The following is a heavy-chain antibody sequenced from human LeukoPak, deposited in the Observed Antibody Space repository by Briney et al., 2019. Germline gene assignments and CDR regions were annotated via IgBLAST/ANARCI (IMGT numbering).Heavy chain of an antibody. Sequence: SETLSLTCAVYGGSFSGYYWSWIRQPPGKGLEWIGEINHSGSTNYNPSLKSRVTISVDTSKNQFSLKLSSVTAADTAVYYCARTPHDFWSSYPNSDWFDPWGQGTLVTVSS. D-gene: IGHD3-3*01. CDR2: INHSGST. CDR3: ARTPHDFWSSYPNSDWFDP. J-gene: IGHJ5*02. V-gene: IGHV4-34*01. CDR1: GGSFSGYY.